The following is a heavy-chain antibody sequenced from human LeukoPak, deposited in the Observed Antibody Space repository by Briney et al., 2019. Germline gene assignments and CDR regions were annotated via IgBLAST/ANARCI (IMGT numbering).Heavy chain of an antibody. D-gene: IGHD4-17*01. CDR3: ARASGSLYGYYVGAQSDY. CDR2: ISISSNYI. CDR1: GFTFGSYE. J-gene: IGHJ4*02. Sequence: FLGGSCAGSGFTFGSYEMNLVREVPLNGLQSVSCISISSNYIYYPYSVKSRFTISRDNAKNSLYLQMNSLRAEDTAVYYCARASGSLYGYYVGAQSDYWGQGTLVTVSS. V-gene: IGHV3-21*01.